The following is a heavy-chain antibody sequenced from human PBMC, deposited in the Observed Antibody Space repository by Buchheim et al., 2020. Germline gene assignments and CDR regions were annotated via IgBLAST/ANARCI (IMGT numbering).Heavy chain of an antibody. CDR2: INPSGGST. D-gene: IGHD4-23*01. Sequence: QVQLVQSGAEVKKPGASVKVSCKASGYTFTSYYMHWVRQAPGQGLEWMGIINPSGGSTSYAQTFQGRVTMTRDTSTSTVYMELSSLRSEDTAVYYCASSPGTSTAVEGWFDPWGQGTL. CDR1: GYTFTSYY. V-gene: IGHV1-46*01. CDR3: ASSPGTSTAVEGWFDP. J-gene: IGHJ5*02.